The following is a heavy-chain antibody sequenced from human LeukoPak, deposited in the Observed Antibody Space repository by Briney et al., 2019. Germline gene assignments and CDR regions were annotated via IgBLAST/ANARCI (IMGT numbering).Heavy chain of an antibody. V-gene: IGHV4-31*03. CDR1: GGSISSGGYY. D-gene: IGHD3-3*01. Sequence: SETLSLTCTVSGGSISSGGYYWNWIRQHPGKGLEWIGYIYYSGSTYYNPSLKSRVTISVNTSKNQFSLKLSSVTAADAAVYYCARARLYDFWSGYYIPPYYFDYWGQGTLVTVSS. J-gene: IGHJ4*02. CDR3: ARARLYDFWSGYYIPPYYFDY. CDR2: IYYSGST.